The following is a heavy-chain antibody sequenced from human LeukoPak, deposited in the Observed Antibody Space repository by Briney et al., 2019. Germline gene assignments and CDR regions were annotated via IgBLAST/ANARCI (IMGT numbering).Heavy chain of an antibody. V-gene: IGHV3-21*01. J-gene: IGHJ4*02. D-gene: IGHD3-3*01. CDR3: ARGGLGSDFWSGYHDY. Sequence: GGSLRLSCAASGFTFSSYSMNWVRPAPGKGLEWVSSISSSSTYIYYADSVKGRFTISRDNAKNSLYLQMNSLRAEETAVYYCARGGLGSDFWSGYHDYWGQGTLVTVSS. CDR1: GFTFSSYS. CDR2: ISSSSTYI.